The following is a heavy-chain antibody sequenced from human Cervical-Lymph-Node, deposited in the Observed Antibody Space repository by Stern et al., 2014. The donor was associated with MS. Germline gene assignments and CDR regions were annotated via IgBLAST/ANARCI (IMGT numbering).Heavy chain of an antibody. V-gene: IGHV3-11*01. Sequence: VQLVESGGGLVKPGGSLKVSCAASGFIFSDHYLSWIRQAPGTGLAWGSFLSNSGDKMYYADSVKGRFTISRDNARNSLYLQMDSLRGEDTAMYYCARVKTTIFGVIVNFDSWGQGTLVTVSS. CDR3: ARVKTTIFGVIVNFDS. CDR1: GFIFSDHY. J-gene: IGHJ4*02. D-gene: IGHD3-3*01. CDR2: LSNSGDKM.